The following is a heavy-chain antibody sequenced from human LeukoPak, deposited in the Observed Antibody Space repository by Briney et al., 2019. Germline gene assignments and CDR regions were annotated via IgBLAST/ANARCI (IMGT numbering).Heavy chain of an antibody. CDR2: ISYDGSNK. CDR1: GFTFSSYA. CDR3: AKGYDYRSGAGSFDY. J-gene: IGHJ4*02. V-gene: IGHV3-30-3*01. Sequence: GGSLRLSCAASGFTFSSYAMHWVRQAPGKGLEWVAVISYDGSNKYYADSVKGRFTISRDNSKNTLYLQMNSLRAEDTAVYYCAKGYDYRSGAGSFDYWGQGTLVTVSS. D-gene: IGHD3-10*01.